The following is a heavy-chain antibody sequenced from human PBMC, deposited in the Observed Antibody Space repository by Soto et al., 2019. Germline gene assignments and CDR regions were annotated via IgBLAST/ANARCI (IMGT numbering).Heavy chain of an antibody. Sequence: QVQLQESGPGLVKPSQTLSLTCTVSGGSISSGGYYWSWIRQHPGKGLEWIGYIYYSGSTYYNPSFKSRVTISVDTSKNQFSLKLSSVTAADTAVYYCARASYYDSSGYYYDPYGMDVWGQGTTVTVSS. V-gene: IGHV4-31*03. J-gene: IGHJ6*02. CDR3: ARASYYDSSGYYYDPYGMDV. CDR1: GGSISSGGYY. CDR2: IYYSGST. D-gene: IGHD3-22*01.